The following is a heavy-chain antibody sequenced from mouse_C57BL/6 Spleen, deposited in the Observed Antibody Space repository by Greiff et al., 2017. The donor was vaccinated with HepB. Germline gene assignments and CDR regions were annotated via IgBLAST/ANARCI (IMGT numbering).Heavy chain of an antibody. J-gene: IGHJ2*01. D-gene: IGHD2-5*01. Sequence: EVQLQQSGPGLVKPSQSLSLTCSVTGYSITSGYYWNWIRQFPGNKLEWMGYISYDGSNNYNPSLNNRISITRDTSKNQFFLKLNSVTTEDTATYYCARGAAYYSNLYFDYWGQGTTLTVSS. CDR3: ARGAAYYSNLYFDY. CDR1: GYSITSGYY. CDR2: ISYDGSN. V-gene: IGHV3-6*01.